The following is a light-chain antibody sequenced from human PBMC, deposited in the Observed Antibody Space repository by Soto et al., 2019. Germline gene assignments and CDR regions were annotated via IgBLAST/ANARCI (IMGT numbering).Light chain of an antibody. J-gene: IGKJ1*01. V-gene: IGKV3-15*01. CDR1: QNINSN. CDR2: GAS. Sequence: EVVMTQSPDTLSVSPGERATLSCRASQNINSNLAWYQQKPGQAPRLLIYGASTRVTGIPARFSGGRSGTAFTFTISSLQSEDFAVYYCQQYNSYSVTFGQGTKVEIK. CDR3: QQYNSYSVT.